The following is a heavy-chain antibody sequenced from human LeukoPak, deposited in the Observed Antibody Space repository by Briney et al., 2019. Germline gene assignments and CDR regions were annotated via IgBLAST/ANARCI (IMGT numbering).Heavy chain of an antibody. Sequence: PGGSLRLSCAASGFTPSNYAMSWVRQAPGEGLEWVSEISGSGGTIYYADSVEGRFTISRDNSKNTLYLQMNSLRAEDTAIYYCAKNYVVVTATSDYFDHWGQGTLVTVSS. CDR2: ISGSGGTI. CDR1: GFTPSNYA. J-gene: IGHJ4*02. D-gene: IGHD2-21*02. V-gene: IGHV3-23*01. CDR3: AKNYVVVTATSDYFDH.